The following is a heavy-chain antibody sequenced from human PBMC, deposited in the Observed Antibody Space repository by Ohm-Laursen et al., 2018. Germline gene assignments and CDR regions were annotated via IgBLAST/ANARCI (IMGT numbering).Heavy chain of an antibody. CDR3: ARDLSGYYDSSGYNDWFDP. CDR2: IYHSGST. V-gene: IGHV4-38-2*02. D-gene: IGHD3-22*01. J-gene: IGHJ5*02. Sequence: TLSLTCTVSGGSLRNYYWGWIRQPPGKGLEWIGSIYHSGSTYYNPSLKSRVTISVDTSKNQFSLKLSSVTAADTAVYYCARDLSGYYDSSGYNDWFDPWGQGTLVTVSS. CDR1: GGSLRNYY.